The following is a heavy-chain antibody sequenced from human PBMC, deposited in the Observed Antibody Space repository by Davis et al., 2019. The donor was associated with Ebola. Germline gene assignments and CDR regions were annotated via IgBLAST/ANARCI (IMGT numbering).Heavy chain of an antibody. CDR2: MFYNGDT. J-gene: IGHJ4*02. D-gene: IGHD1-20*01. Sequence: SETLSLTCSVSAGSINSFLWTWIRQPPGKGLEWVGCMFYNGDTKYNPALESRVTISVETSKNQFSLRLSSVTAADTAMYYCVKDDVTAGRFNYWGQGSLVTVSS. CDR3: VKDDVTAGRFNY. CDR1: AGSINSFL. V-gene: IGHV4-59*08.